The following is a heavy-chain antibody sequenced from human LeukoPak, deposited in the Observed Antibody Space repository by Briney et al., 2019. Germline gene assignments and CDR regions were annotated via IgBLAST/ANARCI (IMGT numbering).Heavy chain of an antibody. V-gene: IGHV3-23*01. CDR1: GFTLSSLA. CDR3: ATQGKSRTEYPGY. Sequence: GSLRLSCAASGFTLSSLAHSLVRQAPGKGPEWVSAISGSGGSTYYADSVKGRFTISRDNSKNTLYLQMNSLRAEDTAVYYCATQGKSRTEYPGYWGQGTLVTVSS. J-gene: IGHJ4*02. CDR2: ISGSGGST. D-gene: IGHD2/OR15-2a*01.